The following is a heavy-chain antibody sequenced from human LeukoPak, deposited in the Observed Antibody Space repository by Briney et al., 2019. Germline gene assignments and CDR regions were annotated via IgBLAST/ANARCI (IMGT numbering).Heavy chain of an antibody. Sequence: ASVKVSCKASGYTFTSYDINWVRQAPGQGLEWMGWMNPNCGNTDYAQKFQGRVTMTRNTSTSTAYMELSSLRSEDTAVYYCARGGGTPHYYYYGMDVWGQGTTVTVSS. CDR3: ARGGGTPHYYYYGMDV. V-gene: IGHV1-8*01. CDR2: MNPNCGNT. D-gene: IGHD3-16*01. CDR1: GYTFTSYD. J-gene: IGHJ6*02.